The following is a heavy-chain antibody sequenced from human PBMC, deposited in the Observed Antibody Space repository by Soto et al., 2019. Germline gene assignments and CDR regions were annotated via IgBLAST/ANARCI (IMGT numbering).Heavy chain of an antibody. Sequence: QAQLVQSGVEVKKAGASVKVSCKASGYTFSSYGISWARQAPGQGLEWMGWISDYNGNTQYAQKLQGRVFMTTDTATRTAYMELRGLRSDDTAVYFCAREGYYSGSGTYSPPRFYGMDVWGQGTTVTVSS. V-gene: IGHV1-18*01. D-gene: IGHD3-10*01. CDR3: AREGYYSGSGTYSPPRFYGMDV. J-gene: IGHJ6*02. CDR2: ISDYNGNT. CDR1: GYTFSSYG.